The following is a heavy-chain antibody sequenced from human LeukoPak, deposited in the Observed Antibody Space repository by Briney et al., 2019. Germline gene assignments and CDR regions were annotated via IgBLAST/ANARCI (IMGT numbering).Heavy chain of an antibody. Sequence: PSETLSLTCAVYGGSFSGYYWSWIRQPPGKGLEWIGYIYYSGSTNYNPSLKSRVTISVDTSKNQFSLKLSSVTAADTAVYYCARDAGSGWYPTAYYMDVWGKGTTVTVSS. D-gene: IGHD6-19*01. CDR2: IYYSGST. CDR1: GGSFSGYY. CDR3: ARDAGSGWYPTAYYMDV. V-gene: IGHV4-59*01. J-gene: IGHJ6*03.